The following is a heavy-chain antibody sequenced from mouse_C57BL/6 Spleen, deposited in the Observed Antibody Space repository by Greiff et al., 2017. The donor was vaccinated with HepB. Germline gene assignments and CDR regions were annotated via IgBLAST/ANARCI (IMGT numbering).Heavy chain of an antibody. V-gene: IGHV1-18*01. CDR3: ARSSYDYDERDAMDY. CDR2: INPNNGGT. Sequence: EVQLQQSGPELVKPGASVKIPCKASGYTFTDYNMDWVKQSHGKSLEWIGDINPNNGGTIYNQKFKGKATLTVDKSSSTAYMELRSLTSEDTAVYYCARSSYDYDERDAMDYWGQGTSVTASS. J-gene: IGHJ4*01. CDR1: GYTFTDYN. D-gene: IGHD2-4*01.